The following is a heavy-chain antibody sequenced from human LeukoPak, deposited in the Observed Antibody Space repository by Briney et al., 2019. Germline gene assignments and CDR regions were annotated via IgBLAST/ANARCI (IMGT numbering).Heavy chain of an antibody. Sequence: AGSLRLSCTASGFTFGSYAMNWVRQAPGKGLEWVSVISGSGTTYYADSVKGRFTISRDNSKNTLYLQMNSLRAEDTAIYYCARVYSGGFPHLDYWGQGTLVTVSS. J-gene: IGHJ4*02. CDR1: GFTFGSYA. CDR3: ARVYSGGFPHLDY. CDR2: ISGSGTT. V-gene: IGHV3-23*01. D-gene: IGHD1-26*01.